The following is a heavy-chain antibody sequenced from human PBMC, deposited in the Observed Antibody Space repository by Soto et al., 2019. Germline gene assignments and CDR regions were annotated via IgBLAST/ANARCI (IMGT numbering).Heavy chain of an antibody. Sequence: QITLKESGPTLVKPTQTLMLTCTFSGFSLSTSGVGVGWIRQPPGKALEWLALIYWDDDKRYSPSLKSRLTITNHTSTIQVVLTMTNMDPVDTATFYCEHRPKGWVGELSDFWFDPWGQGTLVTVSS. J-gene: IGHJ5*02. CDR2: IYWDDDK. CDR3: EHRPKGWVGELSDFWFDP. CDR1: GFSLSTSGVG. V-gene: IGHV2-5*02. D-gene: IGHD3-10*01.